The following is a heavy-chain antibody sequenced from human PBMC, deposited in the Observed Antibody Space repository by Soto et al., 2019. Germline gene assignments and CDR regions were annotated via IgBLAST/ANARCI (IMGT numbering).Heavy chain of an antibody. CDR1: GGTVASSHS. CDR2: VYHTGDT. D-gene: IGHD2-21*02. V-gene: IGHV4-4*02. CDR3: AREIVTAGGNNYFDP. Sequence: SETLSLTCGVSGGTVASSHSWSWVRQSPGGGLEWIGNVYHTGDTNFNPSLQSRVTISVDKSNNQFSLRLNSLTAADTAVYFCAREIVTAGGNNYFDPWGPGTLVTVSS. J-gene: IGHJ5*02.